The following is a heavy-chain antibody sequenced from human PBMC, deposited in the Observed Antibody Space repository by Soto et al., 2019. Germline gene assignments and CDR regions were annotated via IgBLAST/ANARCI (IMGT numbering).Heavy chain of an antibody. D-gene: IGHD3-10*01. V-gene: IGHV4-30-2*01. CDR2: IYHYGST. CDR3: ARGLGP. CDR1: GGSISSSSYY. Sequence: PSETLSLTCTVSGGSISSSSYYWGWIRQPPGKGLEWIGNIYHYGSTYYNPSLKSRVTISVDRSKNQFSLKLSSVTAADTAVYYCARGLGPWGQGTLVTVSS. J-gene: IGHJ5*02.